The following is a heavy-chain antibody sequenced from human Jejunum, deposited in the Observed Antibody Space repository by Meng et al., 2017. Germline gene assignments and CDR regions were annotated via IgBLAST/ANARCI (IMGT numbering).Heavy chain of an antibody. V-gene: IGHV3-49*04. J-gene: IGHJ4*02. CDR3: SRDYGGNTRNFDS. D-gene: IGHD4-23*01. CDR2: IRSKANGGTT. Sequence: GESLKISCTASGFTFGDYAMSWVRQAPGKGLEWIGFIRSKANGGTTEHAASVKGRLTISRDDSKSIAYLQLNSLKTEDTAVYYCSRDYGGNTRNFDSWGQGTLVTVSS. CDR1: GFTFGDYA.